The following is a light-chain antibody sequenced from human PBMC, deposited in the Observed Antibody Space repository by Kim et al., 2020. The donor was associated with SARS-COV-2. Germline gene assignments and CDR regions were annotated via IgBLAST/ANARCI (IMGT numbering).Light chain of an antibody. CDR2: EDN. CDR1: SGSIASNY. V-gene: IGLV6-57*02. Sequence: GKTVTISCTGSSGSIASNYVQRYQQRPGSAPTTVIYEDNQRPSGVPDRFSGSIDSSSNSASLTISGLKTEDEADYYCQSYDSSNQVFGGGTQLTVL. J-gene: IGLJ3*02. CDR3: QSYDSSNQV.